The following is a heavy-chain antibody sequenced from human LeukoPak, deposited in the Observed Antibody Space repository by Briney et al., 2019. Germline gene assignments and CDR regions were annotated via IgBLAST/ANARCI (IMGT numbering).Heavy chain of an antibody. V-gene: IGHV3-74*01. J-gene: IGHJ4*02. CDR2: INHDGTAT. Sequence: GGSLRLSCAASGFTLNYLWMHWVRQVPGKGPVWVSGINHDGTATYYADSVKGRFTVSRDNAKNTVYLQMNGLRAEDTSVYFCATVSEYWGQGTLVTVSS. CDR3: ATVSEY. CDR1: GFTLNYLW.